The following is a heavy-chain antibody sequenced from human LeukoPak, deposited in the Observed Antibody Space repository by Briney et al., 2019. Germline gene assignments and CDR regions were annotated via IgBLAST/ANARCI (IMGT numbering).Heavy chain of an antibody. CDR1: GYTFTSYG. CDR3: ARGYYYDSSCYSTEDN. CDR2: ISANNGNT. D-gene: IGHD3-22*01. V-gene: IGHV1-18*01. J-gene: IGHJ4*02. Sequence: GASVKVSCKASGYTFTSYGISWVRQAPGQGLEWMGWISANNGNTNYAQKFQGRVTMTTDTSTTTAYMELRSLRSDDTAVYYCARGYYYDSSCYSTEDNWGQGTLVTVSS.